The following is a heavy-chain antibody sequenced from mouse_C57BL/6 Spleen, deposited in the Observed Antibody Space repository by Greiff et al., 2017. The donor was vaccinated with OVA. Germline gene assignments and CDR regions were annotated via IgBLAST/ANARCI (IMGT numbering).Heavy chain of an antibody. D-gene: IGHD2-2*01. CDR2: IYPGSGST. CDR1: GYTFTSYW. Sequence: VQLQQPGAELVKPGASVKMSCKASGYTFTSYWITWVKQRPGQGLEWIGDIYPGSGSTNYNEKFKSKATLTVDTSSSTAYMQLSSLTSEDSAVYYCARIPSTMVTAYYFDYWGQGTTLTVSS. V-gene: IGHV1-55*01. CDR3: ARIPSTMVTAYYFDY. J-gene: IGHJ2*01.